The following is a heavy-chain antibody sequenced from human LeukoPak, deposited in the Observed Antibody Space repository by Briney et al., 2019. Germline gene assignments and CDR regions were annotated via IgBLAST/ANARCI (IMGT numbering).Heavy chain of an antibody. CDR3: ARDPGGSADY. CDR1: GDSIRSFY. V-gene: IGHV4-59*01. Sequence: SETLSLTCTVSGDSIRSFYWSWIRQPPGKGLEWIGHIYYSRSTDYNPSLKSRVTISVDMSKNQFSLKMTSVNAADTAVYYCARDPGGSADYWGQGTLVTVSS. D-gene: IGHD2-15*01. CDR2: IYYSRST. J-gene: IGHJ4*02.